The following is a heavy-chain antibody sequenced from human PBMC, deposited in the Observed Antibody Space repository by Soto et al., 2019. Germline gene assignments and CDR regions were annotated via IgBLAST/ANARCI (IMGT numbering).Heavy chain of an antibody. D-gene: IGHD7-27*01. CDR3: AKDFLQDWGQDYYSGMDV. CDR1: GFIFTDYA. CDR2: LSGSGGDT. Sequence: EMQLLESGGGVVQLGGSLRLSCAASGFIFTDYAMTWVRQAPGKGLEWVSGLSGSGGDTYYADSVKGRFTVSRDNSRNTLYLQMNSLRAEDTAVSYCAKDFLQDWGQDYYSGMDVWGHWTTVTVAS. J-gene: IGHJ6*01. V-gene: IGHV3-23*01.